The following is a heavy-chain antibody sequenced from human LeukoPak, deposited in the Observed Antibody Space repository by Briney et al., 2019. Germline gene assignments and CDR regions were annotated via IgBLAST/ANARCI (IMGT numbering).Heavy chain of an antibody. CDR2: ISAYNGNT. CDR1: GYTFTSYG. J-gene: IGHJ4*02. V-gene: IGHV1-18*04. CDR3: ARGYSSSNPNPLDY. Sequence: ASVMVSCKASGYTFTSYGISWVRQAPGQGLEWMGWISAYNGNTNYAQKLQGRVTMTTDTSTSTAYMELRSLRSDDTAVYYCARGYSSSNPNPLDYWGQGTLVTVSS. D-gene: IGHD1-14*01.